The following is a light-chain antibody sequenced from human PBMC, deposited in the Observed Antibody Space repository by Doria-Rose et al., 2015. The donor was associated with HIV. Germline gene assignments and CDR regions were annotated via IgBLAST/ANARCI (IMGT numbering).Light chain of an antibody. V-gene: IGLV1-40*02. CDR1: RSNTGAGFD. CDR2: GNT. Sequence: QSVLTQPPSVSGAPGQRVAISCTGSRSNTGAGFDVNWYQQFPGPAPKLLIHGNTNRPSGVHDRFSGSKSGNSASLAISGLRAEDEADYYCQSYDSRLSVYVFGTGTKVTVL. CDR3: QSYDSRLSVYV. J-gene: IGLJ1*01.